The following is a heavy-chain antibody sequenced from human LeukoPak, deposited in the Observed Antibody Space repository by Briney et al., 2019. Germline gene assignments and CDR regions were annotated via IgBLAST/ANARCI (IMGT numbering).Heavy chain of an antibody. D-gene: IGHD6-13*01. CDR1: GDSVSSNSAA. V-gene: IGHV6-1*01. CDR2: TYYRSKWYN. J-gene: IGHJ5*02. Sequence: SQTLSLTCGISGDSVSSNSAAWNWIRQSPSRGLEWLGRTYYRSKWYNDYAVSVKSRITINPDSSKNQFSLQLNSVTPEDTAVYYCARATLAEISSWLTAWGQGTLVTVSS. CDR3: ARATLAEISSWLTA.